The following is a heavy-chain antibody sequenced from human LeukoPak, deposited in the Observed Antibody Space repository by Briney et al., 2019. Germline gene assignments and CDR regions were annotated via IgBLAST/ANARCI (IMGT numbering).Heavy chain of an antibody. CDR3: ARVLKVSGYYIDY. CDR1: GGSISSYY. V-gene: IGHV4-59*12. Sequence: SETLSLTCTVSGGSISSYYWSWIRQPPGKGLEWIGYIYYSGSTNYNPSLKSRVTISVDTSKNQFSLKLSSVTAADTAVYYCARVLKVSGYYIDYWGQETLVTVSS. J-gene: IGHJ4*02. D-gene: IGHD3-22*01. CDR2: IYYSGST.